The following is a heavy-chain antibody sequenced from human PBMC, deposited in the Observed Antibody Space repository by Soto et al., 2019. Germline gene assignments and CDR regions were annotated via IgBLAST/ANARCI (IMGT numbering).Heavy chain of an antibody. CDR1: GGTFSSYA. Sequence: GASVKVSCKASGGTFSSYAISWVRQAPGQGLEWMGGIIPIFGTANYAQKFQGRVTITADESTSTAYMELSSLRSEDTAVYYCASPYYYDSSGYYYLAFDIWGQGTMVTVSS. D-gene: IGHD3-22*01. J-gene: IGHJ3*02. CDR3: ASPYYYDSSGYYYLAFDI. CDR2: IIPIFGTA. V-gene: IGHV1-69*13.